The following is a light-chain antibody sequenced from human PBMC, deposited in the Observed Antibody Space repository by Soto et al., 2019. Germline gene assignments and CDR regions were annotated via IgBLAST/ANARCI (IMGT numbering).Light chain of an antibody. CDR2: DAS. Sequence: DIQMTQSPATLSASVGDRVTITCRXXQTISTWMACYQQKPGKAPTLLVYDASTLQSGVASRFSGSGSGTEFTLIISGLQPDDSATYYCQQYTNTNNPWMFGQGTKVDIK. CDR3: QQYTNTNNPWM. CDR1: QTISTW. J-gene: IGKJ1*01. V-gene: IGKV1-5*01.